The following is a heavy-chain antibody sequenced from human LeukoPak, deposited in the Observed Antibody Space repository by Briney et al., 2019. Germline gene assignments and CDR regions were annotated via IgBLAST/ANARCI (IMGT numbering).Heavy chain of an antibody. CDR2: IYYSGST. J-gene: IGHJ4*02. CDR1: GGSISSGGYY. V-gene: IGHV4-31*03. CDR3: ARDRVVRGVNYFDY. D-gene: IGHD3-10*01. Sequence: SETLPLTCTVSGGSISSGGYYWSWIRQHPGKGLEWIGYIYYSGSTYYNPSLKSRVTISVDTSKNQFSLKLSSVTAADTAVYYCARDRVVRGVNYFDYWGQGTLVTVSS.